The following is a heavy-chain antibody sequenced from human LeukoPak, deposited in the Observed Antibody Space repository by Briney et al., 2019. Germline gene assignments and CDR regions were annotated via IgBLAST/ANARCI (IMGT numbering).Heavy chain of an antibody. CDR3: AREDYGDYSVYFQH. CDR1: GFTFSSYS. CDR2: ISSSSSYI. V-gene: IGHV3-21*04. J-gene: IGHJ1*01. D-gene: IGHD4-17*01. Sequence: GGSLRLSCAASGFTFSSYSMNWVRQAPGKGLEWVSSISSSSSYIYYADSVKGRFTISRDNSKNTLYLQMNSLRAEDTAVYYCAREDYGDYSVYFQHWGQGTLVTVSS.